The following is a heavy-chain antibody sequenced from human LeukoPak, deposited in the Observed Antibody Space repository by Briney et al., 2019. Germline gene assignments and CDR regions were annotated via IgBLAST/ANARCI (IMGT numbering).Heavy chain of an antibody. CDR1: GGSISSYY. CDR2: IYYSGST. V-gene: IGHV4-59*12. Sequence: SETLSLTCTVSGGSISSYYWSWIRQPPGKGLEWIGYIYYSGSTNYNPSLKSRVTISVDTSKNQFSLKLSSVTAADTAVYYCARDTYYYDSSGYYTFMNWFDPWGQGTLVTVSS. D-gene: IGHD3-22*01. CDR3: ARDTYYYDSSGYYTFMNWFDP. J-gene: IGHJ5*02.